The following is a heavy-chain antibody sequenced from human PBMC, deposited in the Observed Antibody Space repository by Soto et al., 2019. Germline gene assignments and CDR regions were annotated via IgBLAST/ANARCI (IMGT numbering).Heavy chain of an antibody. D-gene: IGHD3-9*01. J-gene: IGHJ5*02. CDR3: ARASYYDILTGYINWFLP. CDR2: IIPILGIA. V-gene: IGHV1-69*02. CDR1: GGTFSSYT. Sequence: SVKVSCKASGGTFSSYTISWVRQAPGQGLEWMGRIIPILGIANYAQKFQGRVTITADKSTSTAYMELSSLRSEDTAVYYCARASYYDILTGYINWFLPWGPRTLVTVSS.